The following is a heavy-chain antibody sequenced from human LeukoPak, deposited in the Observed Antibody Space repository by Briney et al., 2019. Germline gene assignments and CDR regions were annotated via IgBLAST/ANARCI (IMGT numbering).Heavy chain of an antibody. Sequence: PSETLSLTCAVSGGSISSSSYYWGWIRQPPGKGLEWIGSIYYSGSTYYNPSLKSRVTISVDTSKNQFSLKLSCVTAADTAVYYCARRVVYCSSTSCYTHAFDTWGQGTMVTVSS. CDR3: ARRVVYCSSTSCYTHAFDT. CDR2: IYYSGST. D-gene: IGHD2-2*02. V-gene: IGHV4-39*01. CDR1: GGSISSSSYY. J-gene: IGHJ3*02.